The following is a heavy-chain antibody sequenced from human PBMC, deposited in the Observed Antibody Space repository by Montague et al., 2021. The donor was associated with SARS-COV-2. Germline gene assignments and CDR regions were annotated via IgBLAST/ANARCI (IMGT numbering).Heavy chain of an antibody. D-gene: IGHD3-10*01. CDR1: GFTFSSYA. V-gene: IGHV3-23*01. CDR2: FTGSSGGST. CDR3: AKDRWGVPGPLDPFDY. J-gene: IGHJ4*02. Sequence: SLRLSCAASGFTFSSYAMSWVRQAPGKGLEWVSTFTGSSGGSTYYANSVKGRFTISRDSSKNTLYLQMNNLRAEDTAVYYCAKDRWGVPGPLDPFDYWGQGTLVTVSS.